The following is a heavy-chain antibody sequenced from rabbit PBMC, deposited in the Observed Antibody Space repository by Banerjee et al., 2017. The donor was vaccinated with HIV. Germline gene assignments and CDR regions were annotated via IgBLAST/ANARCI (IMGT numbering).Heavy chain of an antibody. J-gene: IGHJ4*01. CDR1: GFDFSSYA. D-gene: IGHD6-1*01. V-gene: IGHV1S29*01. CDR3: ARGTYGYAGYAPNL. Sequence: QEQLKESGGGLVQPGGSLKLSCKASGFDFSSYAITWVRQAPGKGLEYIGYITYRGSAYYASWVNGRFTISRENTQNTLYLQLNSLTAADTATYFCARGTYGYAGYAPNLWGPGTLVTVS. CDR2: ITYRGSA.